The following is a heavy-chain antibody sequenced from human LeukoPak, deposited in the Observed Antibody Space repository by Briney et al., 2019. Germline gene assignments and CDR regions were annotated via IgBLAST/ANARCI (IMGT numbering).Heavy chain of an antibody. J-gene: IGHJ4*02. Sequence: PGGSLRLSCAASGFTFSSYGMHWVRQAPGKGLEWVAFIRYDGSNQYYADSVKGRFTISRDNSKNTLFLQMNSLSTEDTAVYYCAEDLSKELLYRRGMYYFDYWGQGTLVTVSS. CDR1: GFTFSSYG. D-gene: IGHD3-3*01. V-gene: IGHV3-30*02. CDR2: IRYDGSNQ. CDR3: AEDLSKELLYRRGMYYFDY.